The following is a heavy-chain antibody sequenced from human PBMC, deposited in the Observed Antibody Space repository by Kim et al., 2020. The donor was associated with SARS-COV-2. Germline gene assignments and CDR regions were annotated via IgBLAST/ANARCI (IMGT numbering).Heavy chain of an antibody. CDR2: ISSSGSTI. V-gene: IGHV3-48*03. Sequence: GGSLRLSCAASGFTFSSYEMNWVRQAPGKGLEWVSYISSSGSTIYYADSVKGRFTISRDNAKNSLYLQMNSLRAENTAVYYCAVRTRGEWLLSDYWGQGTLVTVSS. CDR3: AVRTRGEWLLSDY. J-gene: IGHJ4*02. CDR1: GFTFSSYE. D-gene: IGHD3-3*01.